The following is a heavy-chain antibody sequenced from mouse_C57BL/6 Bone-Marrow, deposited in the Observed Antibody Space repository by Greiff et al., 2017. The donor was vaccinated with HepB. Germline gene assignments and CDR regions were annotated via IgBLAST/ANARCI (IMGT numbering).Heavy chain of an antibody. Sequence: EVQVVESGPGLVKPSQSLSLTCSVTGYSITSGYYWNWIRQFPGNKLEWMGYISYDGSNNYNPSLKNRISITRDTSKNQFFLKLNSVTTEDTATYYCARGSIPWYFDVWGTGTTVTVSS. D-gene: IGHD2-12*01. CDR3: ARGSIPWYFDV. J-gene: IGHJ1*03. V-gene: IGHV3-6*01. CDR2: ISYDGSN. CDR1: GYSITSGYY.